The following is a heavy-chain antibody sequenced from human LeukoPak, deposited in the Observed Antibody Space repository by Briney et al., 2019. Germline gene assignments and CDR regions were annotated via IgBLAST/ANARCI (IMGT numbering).Heavy chain of an antibody. CDR1: GDSVITSDYY. V-gene: IGHV4-39*01. CDR2: IYYIGDT. CDR3: ARRGYYSGSFTV. D-gene: IGHD3-10*01. J-gene: IGHJ3*01. Sequence: PSETLSLTCDVSGDSVITSDYYWGWIRQPPGKGLEFVGTIYYIGDTYYSSSLKSRVTVTIDTSKNEFSLKLSSVTAADTAVYYCARRGYYSGSFTVWGQGTVVTVSS.